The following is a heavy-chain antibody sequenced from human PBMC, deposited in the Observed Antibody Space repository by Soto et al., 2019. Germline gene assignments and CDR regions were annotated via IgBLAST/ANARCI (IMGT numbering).Heavy chain of an antibody. V-gene: IGHV3-33*01. D-gene: IGHD4-4*01. CDR2: IWYDGSNK. CDR1: GFTFSSYG. J-gene: IGHJ6*03. CDR3: ARASSTVRYYYYMDV. Sequence: GGSLRLSCAASGFTFSSYGMHWVRQAPGKGLEWVAVIWYDGSNKYYADSVKGRFTISRDNSKNTLYLQMNSLRAEDTAVYYCARASSTVRYYYYMDVWGKGTTVTVSS.